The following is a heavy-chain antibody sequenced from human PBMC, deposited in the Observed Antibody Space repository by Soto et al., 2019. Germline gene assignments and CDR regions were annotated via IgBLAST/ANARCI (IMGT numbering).Heavy chain of an antibody. D-gene: IGHD3-10*01. Sequence: QVQLVQSGAEVKKPGASVKVSCKASGYTFTSYGISWVRQAPGQGLEWMGWISAYNGNTNYAQKLQGRVTMTTGTSTSTAYMELRSLRSDDTAVYYCARSPPSMVRGVIPQNFDYWGQGTLVTVSS. V-gene: IGHV1-18*01. CDR3: ARSPPSMVRGVIPQNFDY. CDR1: GYTFTSYG. CDR2: ISAYNGNT. J-gene: IGHJ4*02.